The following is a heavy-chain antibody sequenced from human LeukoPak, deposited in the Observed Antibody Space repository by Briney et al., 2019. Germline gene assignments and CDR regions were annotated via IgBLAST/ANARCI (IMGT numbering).Heavy chain of an antibody. CDR1: GGSISSSSYY. V-gene: IGHV4-39*01. CDR2: IYYSGST. D-gene: IGHD6-13*01. Sequence: PSETLSLTCTVSGGSISSSSYYWGWIRQPPGKGLEWIGSIYYSGSTYYNPSLKSRVTISVDTSKNQFSLKLSSVTAADTAVYYCARFTLAAAGTHRSSTLRRSGYHFGYWGQGTLVTVSS. CDR3: ARFTLAAAGTHRSSTLRRSGYHFGY. J-gene: IGHJ4*02.